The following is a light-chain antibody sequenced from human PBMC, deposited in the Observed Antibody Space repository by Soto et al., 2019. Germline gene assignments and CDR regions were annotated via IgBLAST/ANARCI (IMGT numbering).Light chain of an antibody. CDR2: GAS. V-gene: IGKV3-15*01. CDR1: QSISSD. Sequence: EIVMTQSPATLSVSPGERATLSCRARQSISSDVAWYQQKPGQAPRLLIYGASTTATGIPARFSGSGSGTEFTLTISSLQSEDFAVYNCQQYNKWPRTFGQGTKLEIK. J-gene: IGKJ2*01. CDR3: QQYNKWPRT.